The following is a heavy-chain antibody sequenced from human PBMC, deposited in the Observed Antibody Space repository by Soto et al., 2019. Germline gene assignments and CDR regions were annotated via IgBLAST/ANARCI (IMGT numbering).Heavy chain of an antibody. J-gene: IGHJ6*02. V-gene: IGHV3-64*01. CDR3: ARRIPFGYGMDV. CDR2: ITSNGGNT. CDR1: GFTFSSYA. Sequence: EVQLVESGGGLVQPGGSLRLSCAASGFTFSSYAMHWVRQAPGKGLEYVSAITSNGGNTDYASSVKGRFTISRDNSKNTLYLQMGCLRAEDMAVYYCARRIPFGYGMDVWGQGTTVTVSS. D-gene: IGHD3-16*01.